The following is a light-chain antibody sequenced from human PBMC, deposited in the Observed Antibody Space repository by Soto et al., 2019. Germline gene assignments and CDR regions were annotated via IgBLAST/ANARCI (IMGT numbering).Light chain of an antibody. CDR3: QQYNSNPLT. Sequence: DIQMTQSPSTLSASVGDRVTITCRASQSFSTWLAWYQQKPGKAPNLLIYKTSILESGVPSRFSGSGSGTEFTLTIISLQPDDFATYYCQQYNSNPLTFGGGNKVEIK. V-gene: IGKV1-5*03. CDR2: KTS. J-gene: IGKJ4*01. CDR1: QSFSTW.